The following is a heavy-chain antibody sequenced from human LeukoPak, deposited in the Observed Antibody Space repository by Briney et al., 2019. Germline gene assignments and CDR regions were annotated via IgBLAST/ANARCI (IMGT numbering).Heavy chain of an antibody. D-gene: IGHD2-15*01. Sequence: SETLSLTCTVSGGSISSGPYYWGWIRQPPGKGLEWIGNIYYGENTYYNPSLKSRVTISIDTSKNQFYLKLSSLTAADTAVYYCARLSGGGYCSGGSCFFDYWGQGTLVTVSS. J-gene: IGHJ4*02. CDR3: ARLSGGGYCSGGSCFFDY. CDR1: GGSISSGPYY. CDR2: IYYGENT. V-gene: IGHV4-39*01.